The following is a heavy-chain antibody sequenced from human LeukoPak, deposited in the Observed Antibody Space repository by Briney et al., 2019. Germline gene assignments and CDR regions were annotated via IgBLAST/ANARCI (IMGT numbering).Heavy chain of an antibody. CDR1: GYSISSGYY. V-gene: IGHV4-38-2*01. Sequence: SETLSLTCAVSGYSISSGYYWGWIRQPPGKGLEWIGTIYHSGSTCYNPSLKSRVTISIDTSKNQFSLKLSSVTAADTAVYYCARGRLGDSFDYWGQGILVTVSS. D-gene: IGHD3-16*01. CDR2: IYHSGST. CDR3: ARGRLGDSFDY. J-gene: IGHJ4*02.